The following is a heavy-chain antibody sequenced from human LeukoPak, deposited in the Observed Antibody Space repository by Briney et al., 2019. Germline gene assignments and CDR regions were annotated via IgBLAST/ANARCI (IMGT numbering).Heavy chain of an antibody. CDR3: ARDGAVAGRIFFQH. D-gene: IGHD6-19*01. CDR1: GFTFSSYR. J-gene: IGHJ1*01. CDR2: ISSSSSYI. V-gene: IGHV3-21*01. Sequence: GGSLRLSCAASGFTFSSYRMNWVRQAPGKGLEWVSSISSSSSYIYYADSVKGRFTISRDNAKNSLYLQMNSLRAEDTAVYYCARDGAVAGRIFFQHWGQGTLVTVSS.